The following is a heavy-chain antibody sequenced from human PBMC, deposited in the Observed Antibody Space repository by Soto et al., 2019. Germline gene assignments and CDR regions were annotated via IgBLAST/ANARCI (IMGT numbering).Heavy chain of an antibody. CDR1: GGSITTGGYF. CDR2: IYYSGTT. D-gene: IGHD1-26*01. V-gene: IGHV4-31*03. Sequence: QVQLQESGPGLVKASQTLSLTCTVSGGSITTGGYFWSWIRQHPGKGLEWIGYIYYSGTTHYNPSLKSRVTISVDTSKNQFSLKLSSVTAADTAVYYCARVVSGSYFGYWGQGTLVTVSS. J-gene: IGHJ4*02. CDR3: ARVVSGSYFGY.